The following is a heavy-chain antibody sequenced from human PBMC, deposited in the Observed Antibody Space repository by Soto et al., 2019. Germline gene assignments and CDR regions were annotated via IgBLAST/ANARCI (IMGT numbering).Heavy chain of an antibody. CDR1: GFTFRTYW. Sequence: GGSLRLSCAASGFTFRTYWLSWVRQVPGKGLEWVANINLDGSEKNYVDSVKGRFTISRDNARNSLYLQMSSLRAEDTALYYCARDGGTSWYSYDYHGMDVWGQGTTVTVSS. D-gene: IGHD5-18*01. V-gene: IGHV3-7*05. CDR3: ARDGGTSWYSYDYHGMDV. J-gene: IGHJ6*02. CDR2: INLDGSEK.